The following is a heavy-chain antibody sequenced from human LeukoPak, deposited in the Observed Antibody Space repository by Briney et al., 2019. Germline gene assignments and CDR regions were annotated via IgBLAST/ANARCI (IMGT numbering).Heavy chain of an antibody. CDR2: IKPDGNEK. J-gene: IGHJ4*02. V-gene: IGHV3-7*01. CDR3: SGRDSSRSPRAY. Sequence: PGGSLRLSCAASGLTLTDFWMNWVRLAPGRGMEWLANIKPDGNEKYYVDSVKGRFAISRDNAKNEVYLEMNSLRAEDTGVYYCSGRDSSRSPRAYWGQGTLVSVSS. CDR1: GLTLTDFW. D-gene: IGHD2-2*01.